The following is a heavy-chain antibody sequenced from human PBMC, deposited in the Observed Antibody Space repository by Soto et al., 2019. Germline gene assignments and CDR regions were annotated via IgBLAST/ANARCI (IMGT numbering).Heavy chain of an antibody. CDR2: ISYDGSNK. D-gene: IGHD6-19*01. CDR1: GFTFSSYG. V-gene: IGHV3-30*18. Sequence: QVQLVESGGGVVQPGRSLRLSCAASGFTFSSYGMHWVRQAPGKGLEWVAVISYDGSNKYYADSVKGRFTISRDNSKNTLYLQMNSLRAEDTAVYYCAKEYSSGFDSWGQGNMGTFSS. J-gene: IGHJ5*01. CDR3: AKEYSSGFDS.